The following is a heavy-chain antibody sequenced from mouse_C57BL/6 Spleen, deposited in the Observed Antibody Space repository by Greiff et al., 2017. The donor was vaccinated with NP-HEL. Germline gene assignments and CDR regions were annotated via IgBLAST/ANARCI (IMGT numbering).Heavy chain of an antibody. D-gene: IGHD1-1*01. Sequence: EVKLMESGGGLVKPGGSLKLSCAASGFTFSSYAMSWVRQTPEKRLEWVATISDGGSYTYYPDNVKGRFTISRDNAKNNLYLQMSHLKSEDTAMYYCARALITTNAMDYWGQGTSVTVSS. CDR3: ARALITTNAMDY. CDR2: ISDGGSYT. V-gene: IGHV5-4*03. CDR1: GFTFSSYA. J-gene: IGHJ4*01.